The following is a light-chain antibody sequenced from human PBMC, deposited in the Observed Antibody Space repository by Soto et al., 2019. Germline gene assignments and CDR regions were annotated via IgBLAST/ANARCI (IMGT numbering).Light chain of an antibody. Sequence: EIVLTQSPATLSLSPGERATLSCRASRSISSYLAWYQPKPGQAPRLLIYDASNRATVIPARFSGGGSGTDCTLTSSSLEPEDFAVYYCQKRTNWHLTFGGGTTVESK. CDR2: DAS. V-gene: IGKV3-11*01. CDR1: RSISSY. CDR3: QKRTNWHLT. J-gene: IGKJ4*01.